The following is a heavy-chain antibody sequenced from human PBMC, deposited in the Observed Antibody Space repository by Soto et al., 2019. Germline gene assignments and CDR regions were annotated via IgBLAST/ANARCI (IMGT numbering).Heavy chain of an antibody. CDR3: VRNDWYRFDP. CDR1: DDSSSNYK. CDR2: IDSNGGT. J-gene: IGHJ5*02. Sequence: PSETLSLTCTVSDDSSSNYKWSWIRQPPGRRLEWIGYIDSNGGTSYNPSLQSRVTISIDTSTKQFFLKLSSVTAADTAVYYCVRNDWYRFDPWGPGTLVTVSS. D-gene: IGHD3-9*01. V-gene: IGHV4-59*08.